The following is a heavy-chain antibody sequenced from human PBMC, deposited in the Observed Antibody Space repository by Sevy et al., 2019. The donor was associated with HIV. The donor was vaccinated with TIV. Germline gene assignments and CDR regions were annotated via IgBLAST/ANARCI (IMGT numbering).Heavy chain of an antibody. V-gene: IGHV3-21*01. CDR1: GFTFSSYS. D-gene: IGHD3-16*02. CDR2: ISSSSSYI. CDR3: ARWEDMSTFGGVIVISSSLGMDV. J-gene: IGHJ6*02. Sequence: GGSLRLSCAASGFTFSSYSMNWVRQAPGKGLEWVSSISSSSSYIYYADSVKGRFTISRDNAKNSLYLQMNSLRAEDTAVYYCARWEDMSTFGGVIVISSSLGMDVWGQGTTVTVSS.